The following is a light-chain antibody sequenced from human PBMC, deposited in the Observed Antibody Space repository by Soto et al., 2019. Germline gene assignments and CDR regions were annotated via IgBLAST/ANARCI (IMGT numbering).Light chain of an antibody. J-gene: IGKJ1*01. CDR1: QSVSNN. Sequence: EIVLTQSPGTLSLSPGERATLSCRASQSVSNNYLAWYQQKPGQAPRVLIYGASTRATGIPARFSGSGSGTEFTLTISSLQSEDFAVYYCQQYNNWPWTFGQGTKVDIK. CDR2: GAS. CDR3: QQYNNWPWT. V-gene: IGKV3-15*01.